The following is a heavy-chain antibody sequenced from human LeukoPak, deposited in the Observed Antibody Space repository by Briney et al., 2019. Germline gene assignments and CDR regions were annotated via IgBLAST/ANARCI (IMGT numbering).Heavy chain of an antibody. D-gene: IGHD1-26*01. Sequence: GGSLGLSCAASGFTFSDHFLDWVRQAPGKGLEWVGRTRNKANSYITEYAASVKGRFTISRDDSKNSLYLQMSSLKTDDAAMYYCASIRGTFGYWGQGTLVTV. CDR1: GFTFSDHF. J-gene: IGHJ4*02. V-gene: IGHV3-72*01. CDR2: TRNKANSYIT. CDR3: ASIRGTFGY.